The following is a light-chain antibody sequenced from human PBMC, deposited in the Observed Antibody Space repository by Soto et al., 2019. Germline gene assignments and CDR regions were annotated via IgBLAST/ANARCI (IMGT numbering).Light chain of an antibody. Sequence: DIVMTQSPLSLPVTPGEPASISCRSSQSLLHTDGYNYLDWFLQKPGQSPQILIYMASNLASGVPDRFSGSVSGTDFTLKISRVEAEDVGVYYCMQSLQTPRTFGQGTKVEI. V-gene: IGKV2-28*01. CDR1: QSLLHTDGYNY. CDR3: MQSLQTPRT. CDR2: MAS. J-gene: IGKJ1*01.